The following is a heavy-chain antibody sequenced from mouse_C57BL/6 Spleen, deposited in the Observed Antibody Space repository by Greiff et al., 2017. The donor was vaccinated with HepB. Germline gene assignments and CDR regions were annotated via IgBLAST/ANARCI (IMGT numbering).Heavy chain of an antibody. CDR3: ARPMVSYAMDY. D-gene: IGHD2-3*01. CDR2: ISSGSSTI. V-gene: IGHV5-17*01. CDR1: GFTFSDYG. J-gene: IGHJ4*01. Sequence: EVKLQESGGGLVKPGGSLKLSCAASGFTFSDYGMHWVRQAPEKGLEWVAYISSGSSTIYYADTVKGRFTISRDNAKNTLFLQMTSLRSEDTAMYYCARPMVSYAMDYWGQGTSVTVSS.